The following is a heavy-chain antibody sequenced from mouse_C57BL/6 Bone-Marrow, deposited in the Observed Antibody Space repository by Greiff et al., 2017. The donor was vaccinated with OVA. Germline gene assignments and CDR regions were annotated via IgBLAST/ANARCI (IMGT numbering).Heavy chain of an antibody. J-gene: IGHJ4*01. CDR3: ASLYYDYDVDYAMDY. D-gene: IGHD2-4*01. CDR1: GYSITSGYY. CDR2: ISYDGSN. V-gene: IGHV3-6*01. Sequence: EVKLMESGPGLVKPSQSLSLTCSVTGYSITSGYYWNWIRQFPGNKLEWMGYISYDGSNNYNPSLKNRISITRDTSKNQFFLKLNSVTTEDTATYYCASLYYDYDVDYAMDYWGQGTSVTVSS.